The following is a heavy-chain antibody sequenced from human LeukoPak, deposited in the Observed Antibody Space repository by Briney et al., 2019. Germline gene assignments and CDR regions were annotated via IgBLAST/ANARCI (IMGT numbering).Heavy chain of an antibody. CDR3: ARVGSGGAN. CDR1: AYTFTGYY. V-gene: IGHV1-2*02. Sequence: ASVTVSFKASAYTFTGYYMHWVRQPPAQGLEWMGLINPNSGGNNYAQKFQDRVIITSDTSINTDYMDMGRLKSDDTAVYYCARVGSGGANWGQGTLVTVSS. D-gene: IGHD2-15*01. J-gene: IGHJ4*02. CDR2: INPNSGGN.